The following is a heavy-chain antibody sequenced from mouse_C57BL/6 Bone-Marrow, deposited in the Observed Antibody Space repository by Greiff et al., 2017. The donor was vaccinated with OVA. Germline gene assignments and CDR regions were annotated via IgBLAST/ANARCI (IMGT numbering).Heavy chain of an antibody. Sequence: QVQLQQSGAELVKPGASVKLSCKASGYTFTSYWMQWVKQRPGQGLEWIGEIDPSDSYTNYNQKFKGKATLTVDTSSSTAYMQLSSLTSEDSAVYYCATFYYGSSGWYFDVWGTGTTVTVSS. D-gene: IGHD1-1*01. CDR2: IDPSDSYT. CDR1: GYTFTSYW. V-gene: IGHV1-50*01. CDR3: ATFYYGSSGWYFDV. J-gene: IGHJ1*03.